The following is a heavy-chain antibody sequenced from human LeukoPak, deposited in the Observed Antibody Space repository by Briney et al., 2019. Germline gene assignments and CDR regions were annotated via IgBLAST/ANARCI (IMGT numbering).Heavy chain of an antibody. CDR2: VSIYNGDR. CDR1: GSAFTSYD. Sequence: ASVKLSFNSSGSAFTSYDNSWRRLAPGQGQEREGGVSIYNGDRNYAQKLQGRVTITTATSTSTAYMELRSMSSEDTAADYCSGDDRRFLELLFFWGFTFDTCGQGTMVTVSS. CDR3: SGDDRRFLELLFFWGFTFDT. D-gene: IGHD3-3*01. V-gene: IGHV1-18*01. J-gene: IGHJ3*02.